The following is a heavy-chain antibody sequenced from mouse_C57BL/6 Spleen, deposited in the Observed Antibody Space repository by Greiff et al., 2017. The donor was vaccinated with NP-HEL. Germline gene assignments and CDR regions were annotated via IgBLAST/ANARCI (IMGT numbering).Heavy chain of an antibody. D-gene: IGHD2-5*01. Sequence: VQLQQSGAELAKPGASVKLSCKASGYTFTSYWMHWVKQRPGQGLEWIGYINPSSGYTKYNQKFKDKATLTADKSSSTAYMQLSSLTYEDSAVYYCARVNSNYIWYFDVWGTGTTVTVSS. V-gene: IGHV1-7*01. CDR1: GYTFTSYW. J-gene: IGHJ1*03. CDR2: INPSSGYT. CDR3: ARVNSNYIWYFDV.